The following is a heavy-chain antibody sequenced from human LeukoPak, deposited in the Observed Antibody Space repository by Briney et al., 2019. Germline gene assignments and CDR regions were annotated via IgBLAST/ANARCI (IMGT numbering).Heavy chain of an antibody. CDR2: IYYSGST. CDR3: ARGLGRPDYYYYYMDV. D-gene: IGHD1-14*01. CDR1: GGSISSGDYS. Sequence: PPETLSLTCAVSGGSISSGDYSWSWIRQPPGKGLEWIGYIYYSGSTYYNPSLKSRVTISVDTSKNQFSLKLSSVTAADTAVYYCARGLGRPDYYYYYMDVWGKGTTVTVSS. J-gene: IGHJ6*03. V-gene: IGHV4-30-4*07.